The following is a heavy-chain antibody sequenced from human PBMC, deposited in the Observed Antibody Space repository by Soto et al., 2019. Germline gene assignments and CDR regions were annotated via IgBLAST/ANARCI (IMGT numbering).Heavy chain of an antibody. CDR1: GGSISSYY. V-gene: IGHV4-59*01. D-gene: IGHD2-2*01. J-gene: IGHJ6*02. CDR3: ARSLPGMAYYYYGMDV. CDR2: IYYSGST. Sequence: SETLSLTCTVSGGSISSYYWSWVRQPPGRGLEWIGYIYYSGSTNYNPSLKSRVTISVDTSKNQFPLKLSSVTAADTAVYYCARSLPGMAYYYYGMDVWGQGTTVTVSS.